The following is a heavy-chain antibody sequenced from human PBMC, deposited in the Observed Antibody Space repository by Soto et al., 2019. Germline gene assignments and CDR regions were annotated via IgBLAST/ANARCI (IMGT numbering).Heavy chain of an antibody. D-gene: IGHD3-22*01. Sequence: ASVKVSCKASGYTFTSYAMNWVRQAPGQRLEWMGWINAGNGNTKFPQKFQGRVTITRDTSASTAYMELSSLRSEDTAVYYCARAAYYYDSSGYYPGDYWGQGTLVTVSS. CDR2: INAGNGNT. J-gene: IGHJ4*02. CDR3: ARAAYYYDSSGYYPGDY. CDR1: GYTFTSYA. V-gene: IGHV1-3*01.